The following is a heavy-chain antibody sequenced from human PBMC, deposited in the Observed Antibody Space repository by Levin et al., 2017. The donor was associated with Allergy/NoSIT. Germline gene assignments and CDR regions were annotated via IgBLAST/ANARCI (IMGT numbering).Heavy chain of an antibody. CDR3: ARNPNSYGDFHYFDY. Sequence: GGSLRLSCAASGFTVSSNYMSWVRQAPGKGLEWVSVIYSGGSTYYADSVKGRFTISRDNSKNTLYLQMNSLRAEDTAVYYCARNPNSYGDFHYFDYWGQGTLVTVSS. D-gene: IGHD4-17*01. J-gene: IGHJ4*02. CDR2: IYSGGST. CDR1: GFTVSSNY. V-gene: IGHV3-53*01.